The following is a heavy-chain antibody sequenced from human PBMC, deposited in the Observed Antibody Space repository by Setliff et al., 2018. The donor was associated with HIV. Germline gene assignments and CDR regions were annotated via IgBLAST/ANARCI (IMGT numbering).Heavy chain of an antibody. CDR2: IIHGGST. D-gene: IGHD6-19*01. Sequence: PSETLSLTCAVYGGSFSGYYWSWIRQPPGKGLEWIGEIIHGGSTNYNPSLKSRVTISVDTSKNQFSLKLSSVTAAGTAVYYCARRSGWSEDYWGQGTLVTVSS. J-gene: IGHJ4*02. CDR3: ARRSGWSEDY. CDR1: GGSFSGYY. V-gene: IGHV4-34*12.